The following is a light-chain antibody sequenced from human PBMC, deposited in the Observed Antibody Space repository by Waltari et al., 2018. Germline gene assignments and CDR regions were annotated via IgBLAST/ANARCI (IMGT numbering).Light chain of an antibody. CDR1: EHIRSF. Sequence: DIVLPQPPGTPSFSPGESATLSCRANEHIRSFLAWYQQKPGQAPRLLIYDTSTRATGIPDRFSGSGSGTDFSLTISILEPEDFAVYYCQKYGTLPATFGQGTKVEIK. CDR3: QKYGTLPAT. V-gene: IGKV3-20*01. J-gene: IGKJ1*01. CDR2: DTS.